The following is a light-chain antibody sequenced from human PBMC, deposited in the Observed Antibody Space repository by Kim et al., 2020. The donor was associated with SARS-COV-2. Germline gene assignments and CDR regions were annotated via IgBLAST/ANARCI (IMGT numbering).Light chain of an antibody. CDR1: QSVINTY. J-gene: IGKJ2*01. V-gene: IGKV3-20*01. CDR3: QQYDTQPSWP. Sequence: EIVLTQFPGTLSLSPGERATISCRASQSVINTYLTWYKQKPGQDPRLLIYGASSRATGIPDRFSGSGSGTDFTLTISRLEPEDFAVYYCQQYDTQPSWPIDQGTRLGI. CDR2: GAS.